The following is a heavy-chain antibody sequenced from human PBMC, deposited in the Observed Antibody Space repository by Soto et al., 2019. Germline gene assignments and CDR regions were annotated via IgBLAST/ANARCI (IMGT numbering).Heavy chain of an antibody. V-gene: IGHV3-23*01. D-gene: IGHD1-1*01. J-gene: IGHJ2*01. Sequence: EVQLLESGGGLVQPGGSLRLSCAASGFTFSSYAMSWVRQAPGKGLEWVSAISGSGGSTYYADSVKGRFTISRDNSKNTRYLQMNRLRAEDTAVYYCAKDTQGSTGNLRYFDLWGRGTLVTVSS. CDR3: AKDTQGSTGNLRYFDL. CDR1: GFTFSSYA. CDR2: ISGSGGST.